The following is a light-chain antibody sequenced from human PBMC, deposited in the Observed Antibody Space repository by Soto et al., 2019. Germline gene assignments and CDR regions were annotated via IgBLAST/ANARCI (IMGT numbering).Light chain of an antibody. CDR3: SSYPSTSAYVV. J-gene: IGLJ2*01. Sequence: QSALTQTASVSGSPGQSITISCTGTSSDVGGYRYVSWYQQHPGKVPKLIIYDVSNRPSGLSDRFSGSKSANTASLTISGGQAEDEADYYCSSYPSTSAYVVFGGGTKVTVL. V-gene: IGLV2-14*01. CDR2: DVS. CDR1: SSDVGGYRY.